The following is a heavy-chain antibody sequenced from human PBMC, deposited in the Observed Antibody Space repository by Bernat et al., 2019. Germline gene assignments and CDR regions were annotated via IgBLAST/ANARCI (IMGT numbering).Heavy chain of an antibody. Sequence: EVQLVESGGGLVKSGGSLRLSCAASGFTFSSYSMNWVRQAPGKGLEWVSSISSSSSYIYYADSVKGRFPISRDNAKNSLYLQMNSLRAEDTAVYYCARDTPRGCTGGVCKSYYYYYYMDVWGKGTTVTVSS. J-gene: IGHJ6*03. D-gene: IGHD2-8*02. CDR1: GFTFSSYS. V-gene: IGHV3-21*01. CDR3: ARDTPRGCTGGVCKSYYYYYYMDV. CDR2: ISSSSSYI.